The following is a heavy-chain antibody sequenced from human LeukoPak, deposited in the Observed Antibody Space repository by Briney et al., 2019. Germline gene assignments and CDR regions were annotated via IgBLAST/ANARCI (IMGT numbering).Heavy chain of an antibody. CDR3: ASGPRKARYCSGGSCAFDY. J-gene: IGHJ4*02. CDR2: VHITGDT. CDR1: GDSISSGSYY. D-gene: IGHD2-15*01. V-gene: IGHV4-61*02. Sequence: SQTLSLTCTVSGDSISSGSYYWSWVRQSAGKGLEWIGRVHITGDTKYNPSLKSRVTISEDTFKNQFSLKLSSVTAADTAVYYCASGPRKARYCSGGSCAFDYWGQGTLVTVSS.